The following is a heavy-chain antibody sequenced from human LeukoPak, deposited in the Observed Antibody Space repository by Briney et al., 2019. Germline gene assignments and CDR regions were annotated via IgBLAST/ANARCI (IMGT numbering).Heavy chain of an antibody. J-gene: IGHJ4*02. CDR2: MNPNSGNT. CDR3: ARGEGGSYYLVY. V-gene: IGHV1-8*01. D-gene: IGHD1-26*01. Sequence: ASVTVSCKASGYTFTSYDINWVRQATGQGLEWMGWMNPNSGNTGYAQKFQGRVTMTRNTSISTAYMELSSLRSEDTAVYYCARGEGGSYYLVYWGQGTLVTVSS. CDR1: GYTFTSYD.